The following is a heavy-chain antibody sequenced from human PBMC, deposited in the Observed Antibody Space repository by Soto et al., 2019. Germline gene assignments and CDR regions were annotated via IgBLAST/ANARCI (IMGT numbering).Heavy chain of an antibody. Sequence: PGGSLRLSCTASGFTFSSYSMNWVRQAPGKGLEWVSSISSSSYIYYADSVKGRFTISRDNAKNSLYLQMNSLRAEDTAVYYCARGKKGYCSSTSCPPGYWGQGTLVTVSS. D-gene: IGHD2-2*01. J-gene: IGHJ4*02. CDR2: ISSSSYI. CDR3: ARGKKGYCSSTSCPPGY. CDR1: GFTFSSYS. V-gene: IGHV3-21*01.